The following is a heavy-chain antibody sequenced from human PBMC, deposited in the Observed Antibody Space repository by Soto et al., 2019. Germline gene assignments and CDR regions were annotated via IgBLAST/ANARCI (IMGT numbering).Heavy chain of an antibody. CDR1: GYSISSGYY. Sequence: SETLSLTCAVSGYSISSGYYWGWIRQPPGKGLELIGSIYHSGITYYNPSLKSRVTISVDTSKIQFSLKLSSVTAADTALYYCARAPDYSVPYFDYWGQGTLVTVSS. V-gene: IGHV4-38-2*01. CDR3: ARAPDYSVPYFDY. D-gene: IGHD4-4*01. CDR2: IYHSGIT. J-gene: IGHJ4*02.